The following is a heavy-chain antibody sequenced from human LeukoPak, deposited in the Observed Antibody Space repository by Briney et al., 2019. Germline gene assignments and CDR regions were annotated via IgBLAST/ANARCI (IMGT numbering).Heavy chain of an antibody. D-gene: IGHD3-22*01. CDR3: ARVGDTSGYYQHFDY. V-gene: IGHV4-38-2*02. CDR2: INHRGST. Sequence: SETLSPTCSVSGYSISTDYYWGWIRQAPGKGLEWIGIINHRGSTNYNPSLKSRVTISPDTSKNQFSLKLSSVSAADTAVYYCARVGDTSGYYQHFDYWGQGTLVTVSS. CDR1: GYSISTDYY. J-gene: IGHJ4*01.